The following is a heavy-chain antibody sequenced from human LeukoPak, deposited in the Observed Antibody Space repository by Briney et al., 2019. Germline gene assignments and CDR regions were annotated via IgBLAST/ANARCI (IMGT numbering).Heavy chain of an antibody. Sequence: ASGKVSCKASGYTFTSYGISWVRQAPGQGLEWMGWISAYNGNTNYAQKLQGRVTMTTDTSTSTAYMELRSLRSDDTAVYYCARAVGDGYNSYFDYWGQGTLVTVSS. V-gene: IGHV1-18*01. CDR3: ARAVGDGYNSYFDY. CDR1: GYTFTSYG. J-gene: IGHJ4*02. CDR2: ISAYNGNT. D-gene: IGHD5-24*01.